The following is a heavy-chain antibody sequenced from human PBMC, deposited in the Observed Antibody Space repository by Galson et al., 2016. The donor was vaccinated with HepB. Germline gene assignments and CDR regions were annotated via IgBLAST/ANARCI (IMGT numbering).Heavy chain of an antibody. Sequence: LRLCCAARGISFGHYAMHWVRLAPGKGLECAAIASYDGRYECYADSVKGRFTISRDNPKNTLYLQMNSLRADHTVLYYCASVQTLVTIFGYYGMDVWGQGTTVTVSS. D-gene: IGHD3-3*01. CDR1: GISFGHYA. CDR3: ASVQTLVTIFGYYGMDV. V-gene: IGHV3-30*04. CDR2: ASYDGRYE. J-gene: IGHJ6*02.